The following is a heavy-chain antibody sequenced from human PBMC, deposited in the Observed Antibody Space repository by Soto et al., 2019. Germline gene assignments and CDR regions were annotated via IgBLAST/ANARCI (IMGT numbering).Heavy chain of an antibody. J-gene: IGHJ4*02. Sequence: EVQLLESGGGLVQPGGSLRLSCAASGFTFSSYAMSWVRQAPGKGLEWVSAISGSGGSTYYADSVKGRFTISRDNSKNTLYRQMNSLRAEDTAVYYCAKEPYYYDSSGYYPVDYWGQGTLVTVSS. CDR3: AKEPYYYDSSGYYPVDY. CDR1: GFTFSSYA. V-gene: IGHV3-23*01. D-gene: IGHD3-22*01. CDR2: ISGSGGST.